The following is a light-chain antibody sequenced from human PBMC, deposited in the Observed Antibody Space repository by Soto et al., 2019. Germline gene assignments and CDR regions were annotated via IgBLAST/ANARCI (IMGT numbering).Light chain of an antibody. V-gene: IGKV3-15*01. CDR3: QEYNNWPPLT. CDR2: GAS. Sequence: EIVMTQSPATLSVSPGERATLSCRASQSVNNKLAWYQQKLGQAPRLLIYGASTRATGIPARFSGSGSGTEFTLTISSLHSEDFAIYYCQEYNNWPPLTFGGGTKVEIK. CDR1: QSVNNK. J-gene: IGKJ4*01.